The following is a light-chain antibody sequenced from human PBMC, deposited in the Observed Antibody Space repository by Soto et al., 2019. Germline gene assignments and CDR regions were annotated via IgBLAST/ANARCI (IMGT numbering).Light chain of an antibody. V-gene: IGLV1-44*01. Sequence: QSVLTQPPSASGTPGQRVTIFCSGSSSNIGSKTVNWYQQLPGTAPKLLIYSNDQRPSGVPDRFSGSKSGTSASLAISGLQSEDEADYYCAAWDDSLSGRYVFGAGTKAPS. CDR2: SND. CDR3: AAWDDSLSGRYV. J-gene: IGLJ1*01. CDR1: SSNIGSKT.